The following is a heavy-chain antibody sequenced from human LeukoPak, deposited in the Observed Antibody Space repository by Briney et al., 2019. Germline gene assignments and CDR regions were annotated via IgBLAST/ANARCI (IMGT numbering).Heavy chain of an antibody. J-gene: IGHJ4*02. CDR3: ARVRHHDSHFDY. D-gene: IGHD2-15*01. CDR1: GFTFSSYE. CDR2: ISSSGSTI. V-gene: IGHV3-48*03. Sequence: GGSLRLSCAASGFTFSSYEMNWVRQAPGKGLEWVSYISSSGSTIYYADSVKGRFTISRDNAKNSLYLQMNSLRAEDTAVYYCARVRHHDSHFDYRGQGTLVTVSS.